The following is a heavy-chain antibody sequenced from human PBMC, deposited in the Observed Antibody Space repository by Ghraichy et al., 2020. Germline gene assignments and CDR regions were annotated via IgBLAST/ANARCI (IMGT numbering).Heavy chain of an antibody. D-gene: IGHD3-3*01. Sequence: GGSLRLSCAASGFTFSSYAMSWVRQAPGKGLEWVSAISGSGGSTYYADSVKGRFTISRDNSKNTLYLQMNSLRAEDTAVYYCANKKLRLHIYYWGQGTLVIVSS. CDR2: ISGSGGST. CDR3: ANKKLRLHIYY. J-gene: IGHJ4*02. V-gene: IGHV3-23*01. CDR1: GFTFSSYA.